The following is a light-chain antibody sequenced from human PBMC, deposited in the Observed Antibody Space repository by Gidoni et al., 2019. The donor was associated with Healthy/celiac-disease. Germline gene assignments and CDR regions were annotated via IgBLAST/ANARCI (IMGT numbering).Light chain of an antibody. CDR2: KAS. J-gene: IGKJ2*01. Sequence: RVTITCRASQSISSWLAWYQQKPGKAPKLLIYKASSLESGVPSRFSGSGSGIEFTLTISSLQPDDFATYYCQQYNSYSYTFGQGTKLEIK. V-gene: IGKV1-5*03. CDR3: QQYNSYSYT. CDR1: QSISSW.